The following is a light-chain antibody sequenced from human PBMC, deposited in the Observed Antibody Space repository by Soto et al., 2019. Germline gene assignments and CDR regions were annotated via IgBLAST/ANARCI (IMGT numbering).Light chain of an antibody. Sequence: RSSQSISSYLNWYQQKPGKAPKLLIYAASSLQSGVPSRFSGSGSGTDFTLTISSLQPEDFATYYCQQSYSTPYTFGQGTKVDIK. CDR2: AAS. CDR1: QSISSY. CDR3: QQSYSTPYT. J-gene: IGKJ2*01. V-gene: IGKV1-39*01.